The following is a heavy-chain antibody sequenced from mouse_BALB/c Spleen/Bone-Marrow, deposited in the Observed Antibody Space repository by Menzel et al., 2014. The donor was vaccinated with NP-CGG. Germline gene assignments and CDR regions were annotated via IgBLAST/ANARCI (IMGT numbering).Heavy chain of an antibody. CDR2: INPYNGDT. CDR1: GYSFTGYF. CDR3: GRSKYGNYDAMDY. V-gene: IGHV1-37*01. D-gene: IGHD2-10*02. Sequence: VQLQQSGPELVKPGASVKISCKASGYSFTGYFMNWVKQSHVESLEWIGRINPYNGDTFYNQKFKGKATLTVDKSSSTAHMELLSLTSEDSAVYYCGRSKYGNYDAMDYWGQGTSVTVSS. J-gene: IGHJ4*01.